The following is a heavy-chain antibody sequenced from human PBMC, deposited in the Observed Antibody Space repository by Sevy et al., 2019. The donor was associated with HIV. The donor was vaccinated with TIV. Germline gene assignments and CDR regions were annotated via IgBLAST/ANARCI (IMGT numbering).Heavy chain of an antibody. CDR1: GFTFSKIG. CDR3: ANSRGRFEGSSWLYYYYLMDV. Sequence: GGSLRLSCAASGFTFSKIGMHWVRQAPGQGLEWVAVISNDGSDKQYADAVKGRFTISRDNSKDTLFLQMNSLRLEDSAVYYCANSRGRFEGSSWLYYYYLMDVWGQGTTVTVSS. V-gene: IGHV3-30*18. J-gene: IGHJ6*02. CDR2: ISNDGSDK. D-gene: IGHD6-13*01.